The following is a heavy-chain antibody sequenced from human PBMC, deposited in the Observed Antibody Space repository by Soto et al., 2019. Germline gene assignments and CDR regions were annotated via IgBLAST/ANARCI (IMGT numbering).Heavy chain of an antibody. CDR2: ISAYNGNT. Sequence: GASVKVSCKASGYTFTSYGISWVRQAPGQGLEWMGWISAYNGNTNYAQKLQGRVTMTTDASTSTAYMELRSLRSDDTAVYYRAVIEAYSSSWLQNYYYGMDVWGQGTTVTVSS. D-gene: IGHD6-13*01. CDR3: AVIEAYSSSWLQNYYYGMDV. V-gene: IGHV1-18*01. CDR1: GYTFTSYG. J-gene: IGHJ6*02.